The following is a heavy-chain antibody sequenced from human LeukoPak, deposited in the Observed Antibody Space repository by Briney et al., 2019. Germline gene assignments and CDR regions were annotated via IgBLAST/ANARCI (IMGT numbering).Heavy chain of an antibody. CDR2: IYPGDSDT. D-gene: IGHD3-22*01. J-gene: IGHJ4*02. V-gene: IGHV5-51*01. CDR3: ARRNYYDSSGYQNLFDY. CDR1: GYSFTSYW. Sequence: GESLQISCKGSGYSFTSYWIGWVRQLPGKGLEWMGIIYPGDSDTRYSPSFQGQVTISADKSISTAYLQWGSLKASDTAMYYCARRNYYDSSGYQNLFDYWGQGTLVTVSS.